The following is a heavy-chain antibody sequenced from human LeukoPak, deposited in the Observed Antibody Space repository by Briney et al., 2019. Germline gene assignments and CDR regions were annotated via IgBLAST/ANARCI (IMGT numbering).Heavy chain of an antibody. CDR1: GGSISSGGYP. J-gene: IGHJ4*02. CDR3: ARGRGQGKQLGY. CDR2: IYHSGST. Sequence: PSETLSLTCAVSGGSISSGGYPWSWIRQPPGKGLEWIGYIYHSGSTYYNPSLKSRVTISVDRSKNQFSLKLSSVTAADTAVYYCARGRGQGKQLGYWGQGTLVTVSS. V-gene: IGHV4-30-2*01. D-gene: IGHD6-13*01.